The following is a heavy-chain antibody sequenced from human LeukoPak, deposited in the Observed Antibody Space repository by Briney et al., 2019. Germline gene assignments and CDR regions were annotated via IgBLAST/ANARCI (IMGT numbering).Heavy chain of an antibody. CDR1: GGSISSSNW. CDR3: ARDVPGPYDISEGDDAFDI. D-gene: IGHD3-9*01. Sequence: SETLSLTCAVSGGSISSSNWWSWVRQPPGKGLEWIGEIFHSGSTNYNPSLKSRVTISVDKSKNQFSLKLSSVTAADTAVYYCARDVPGPYDISEGDDAFDIWGQGTMVTVSS. V-gene: IGHV4-4*02. J-gene: IGHJ3*02. CDR2: IFHSGST.